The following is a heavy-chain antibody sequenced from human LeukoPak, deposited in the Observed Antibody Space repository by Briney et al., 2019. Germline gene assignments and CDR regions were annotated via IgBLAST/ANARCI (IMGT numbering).Heavy chain of an antibody. CDR2: IYYSGST. CDR3: ARKTTAGPTKAAFDI. J-gene: IGHJ3*02. Sequence: SETLSLTCTVSGGSISSYYWSWIRQPPGKGLEWIGYIYYSGSTNYNPSLKSRVTISVDTSKNQFSLKLSSVTAADTAVYYCARKTTAGPTKAAFDIWGQGTMVAVST. D-gene: IGHD2-21*02. V-gene: IGHV4-59*01. CDR1: GGSISSYY.